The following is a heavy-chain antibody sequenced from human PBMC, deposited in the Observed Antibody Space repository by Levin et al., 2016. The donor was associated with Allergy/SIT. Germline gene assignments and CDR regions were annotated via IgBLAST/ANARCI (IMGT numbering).Heavy chain of an antibody. CDR2: IDPSDSYT. CDR3: ARQGIAVAGTIFHWFDP. D-gene: IGHD6-19*01. Sequence: VRQMPGKGLEWMGRIDPSDSYTNYSPSFQGHVTISADKSISTAYLQWSSLKASDTAMYYCARQGIAVAGTIFHWFDPWGQGTLVTVSS. J-gene: IGHJ5*02. V-gene: IGHV5-10-1*01.